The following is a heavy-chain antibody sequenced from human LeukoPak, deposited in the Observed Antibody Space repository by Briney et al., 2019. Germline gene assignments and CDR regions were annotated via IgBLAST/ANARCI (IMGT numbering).Heavy chain of an antibody. D-gene: IGHD4-23*01. Sequence: PGGSLRLSCSASGFTFSNYWMDWVRQAPGKGLVWVSRIHPDGTNTAYADSVKDRFTISRDNARNTLFLQMNSLRTEDAAVYYCATYGDTVRYGGFDFWGKGTMVTVCS. V-gene: IGHV3-74*01. J-gene: IGHJ3*01. CDR1: GFTFSNYW. CDR3: ATYGDTVRYGGFDF. CDR2: IHPDGTNT.